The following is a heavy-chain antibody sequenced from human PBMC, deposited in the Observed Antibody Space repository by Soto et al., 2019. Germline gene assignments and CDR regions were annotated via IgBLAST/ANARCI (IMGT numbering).Heavy chain of an antibody. CDR2: ISGSTDYL. D-gene: IGHD3-10*01. CDR1: GFTFTDYD. Sequence: QVQLVESGGDLVKPGGSLRLSCAASGFTFTDYDMSWLRQAPGQGLQWLSYISGSTDYLNYADSVKGRFTISRDNAKNLLYLQMTILRADDTAVYYCARDLGLSSSNYFDFWGQGTLVTVSS. CDR3: ARDLGLSSSNYFDF. V-gene: IGHV3-11*05. J-gene: IGHJ4*02.